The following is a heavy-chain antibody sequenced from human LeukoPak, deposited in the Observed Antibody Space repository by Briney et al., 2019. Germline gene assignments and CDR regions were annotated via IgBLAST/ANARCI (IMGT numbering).Heavy chain of an antibody. J-gene: IGHJ5*02. CDR3: ARGRYSSSWYARAGPRNWFDP. CDR2: INHSGST. V-gene: IGHV4-34*01. D-gene: IGHD6-13*01. Sequence: PSETLSLTCAVYGGSFSGYYWSWIRQPPGKGLEWIGEINHSGSTNYNPSLKSRVTISVDTSKNQFSLKLSSVTAADTAVYYCARGRYSSSWYARAGPRNWFDPWGQGTLVTVSS. CDR1: GGSFSGYY.